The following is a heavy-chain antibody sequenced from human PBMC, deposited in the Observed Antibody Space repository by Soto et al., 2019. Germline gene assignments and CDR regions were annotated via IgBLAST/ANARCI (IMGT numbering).Heavy chain of an antibody. CDR2: ISYDGTNK. J-gene: IGHJ4*02. Sequence: QVQLVESGGGVVQPGRSLRLSCAASGFSFSISPMHWVRQAPGKGPEWVALISYDGTNKFYADSVKGRFTISRDNSTSTLYLQADSLRLEDAAVYYCARDPKTSGGQHWAFNYFDSWGQGTLVTVSS. V-gene: IGHV3-30-3*01. CDR3: ARDPKTSGGQHWAFNYFDS. CDR1: GFSFSISP. D-gene: IGHD7-27*01.